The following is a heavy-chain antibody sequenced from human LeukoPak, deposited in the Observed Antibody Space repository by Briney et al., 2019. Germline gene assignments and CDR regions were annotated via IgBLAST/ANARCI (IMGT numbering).Heavy chain of an antibody. J-gene: IGHJ6*02. V-gene: IGHV3-74*01. Sequence: RGSLRLSCAASGFTFSGNWMHWVRHAPGKGLVWVSRLDSDASITNYADSVKGRFTISSDNAKNTLYLQMNSLTAEDTAVYYCARGNSGSYYYYGMDVWGQGTTVTVSS. D-gene: IGHD1-26*01. CDR2: LDSDASIT. CDR1: GFTFSGNW. CDR3: ARGNSGSYYYYGMDV.